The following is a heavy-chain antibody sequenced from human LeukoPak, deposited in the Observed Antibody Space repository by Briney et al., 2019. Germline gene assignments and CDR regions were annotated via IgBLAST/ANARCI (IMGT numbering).Heavy chain of an antibody. CDR3: ARAEYVWGSYRPNNWFDP. J-gene: IGHJ5*02. CDR2: INHSGST. Sequence: SETLSLTCAVYGGSFSGYYWSWIRQPPGKGLEWVGEINHSGSTNYNPSLKSRVTISVDTSKNQFARKLSSVTAADTAVYYCARAEYVWGSYRPNNWFDPWGQGTLVTVSS. CDR1: GGSFSGYY. V-gene: IGHV4-34*01. D-gene: IGHD3-16*02.